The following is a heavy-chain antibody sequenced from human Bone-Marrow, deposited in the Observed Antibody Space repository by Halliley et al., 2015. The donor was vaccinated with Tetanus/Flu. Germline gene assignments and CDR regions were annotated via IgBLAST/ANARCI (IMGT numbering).Heavy chain of an antibody. J-gene: IGHJ6*02. D-gene: IGHD3-10*01. CDR3: TRAESTGVHPSGLDV. V-gene: IGHV4-59*01. CDR1: GDSISSSY. CDR2: IYYSGNT. Sequence: TLSLTCTVSGDSISSSYWTWIRQSPEKGLEWIGFIYYSGNTDYNPSLRSRAIISLDTSKREVYLNLRSVTAADTAVYYCTRAESTGVHPSGLDVWGQGTTVTVSS.